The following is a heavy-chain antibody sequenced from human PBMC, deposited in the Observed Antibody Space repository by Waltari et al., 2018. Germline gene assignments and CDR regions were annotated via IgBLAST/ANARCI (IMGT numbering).Heavy chain of an antibody. Sequence: QVQLQESGPGLVKPSQTLSLTCTVSGGSISSGDYYWTWIRQPPGKCLEWIGYIYYSGSTYYNPSLKSRVTISVDTSKNQFSLKLSSVTAADTAVYYCATTGGIEQQLVFDYWGQGTLVTVSS. D-gene: IGHD6-13*01. CDR2: IYYSGST. CDR3: ATTGGIEQQLVFDY. J-gene: IGHJ4*02. V-gene: IGHV4-30-4*08. CDR1: GGSISSGDYY.